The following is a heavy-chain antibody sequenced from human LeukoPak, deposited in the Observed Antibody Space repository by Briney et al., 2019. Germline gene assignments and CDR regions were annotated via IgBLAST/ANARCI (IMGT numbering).Heavy chain of an antibody. J-gene: IGHJ3*02. V-gene: IGHV3-30*02. D-gene: IGHD1-26*01. CDR1: GFTFSSYG. CDR2: IRYDGSNK. CDR3: AREGSYLDAFDM. Sequence: GGSLRLSCAASGFTFSSYGMHWVRQAPGKGLEWVAFIRYDGSNKYYADSVKGRFTISRDNSKNTLYLQMNSLRAEDTAVYYCAREGSYLDAFDMWGRGTMVTVSS.